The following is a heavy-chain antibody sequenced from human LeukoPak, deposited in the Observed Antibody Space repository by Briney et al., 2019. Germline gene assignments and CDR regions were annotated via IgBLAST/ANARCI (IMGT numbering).Heavy chain of an antibody. CDR3: ARERIGDDAFDI. Sequence: GGSLRLSCAASGFTFSSYEMNWVRQAPAKGLEWVSYISSSGSTIYYADTVKGRFTISRDNAKNSLYLQMNSLRAEDTAVYYCARERIGDDAFDIWGQGTMVTVSS. V-gene: IGHV3-48*03. CDR1: GFTFSSYE. CDR2: ISSSGSTI. J-gene: IGHJ3*02. D-gene: IGHD2-15*01.